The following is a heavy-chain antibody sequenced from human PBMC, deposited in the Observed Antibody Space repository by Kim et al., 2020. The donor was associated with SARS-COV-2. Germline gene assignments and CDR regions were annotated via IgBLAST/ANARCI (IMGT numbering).Heavy chain of an antibody. D-gene: IGHD3-10*01. CDR3: VRGSELYYKAGFFDP. Sequence: GGSLRLSCAASGFTFDDFAMHWVRQTPGKGLEWVSGISWNGGTLDYAVSVKGRFTISRDNAKTSLYLQMDSLRADDTALYFCVRGSELYYKAGFFDPWGQGTVVTVSS. CDR2: ISWNGGTL. CDR1: GFTFDDFA. J-gene: IGHJ5*02. V-gene: IGHV3-9*01.